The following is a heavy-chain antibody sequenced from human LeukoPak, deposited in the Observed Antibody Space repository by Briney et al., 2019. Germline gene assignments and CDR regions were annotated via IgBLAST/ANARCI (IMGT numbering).Heavy chain of an antibody. CDR3: AREANRVPGTMYFDY. J-gene: IGHJ4*02. CDR1: GFTFSSYG. D-gene: IGHD2-2*01. CDR2: IWYDGTNK. V-gene: IGHV3-33*01. Sequence: PGGSLRLSCAASGFTFSSYGIHWVRQAPGKGLEWVAVIWYDGTNKFYVDSVKGRFTISRDNSKNTLNLQMNSLRAEDTAVYYCAREANRVPGTMYFDYRGQGTLVTVSS.